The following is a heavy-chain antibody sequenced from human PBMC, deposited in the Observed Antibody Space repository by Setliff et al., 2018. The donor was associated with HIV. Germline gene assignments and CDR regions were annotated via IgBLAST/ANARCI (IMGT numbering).Heavy chain of an antibody. J-gene: IGHJ3*02. V-gene: IGHV1-18*01. Sequence: ASVMVSCKASGYTFSNFAIGWLRQAPGQGLEWMGWISSYSDNTFYARSLQGRVTMTTDTASSTSYMELRSLRSDDTAMYYCARIRAGALLNAFDIWAQGTMVIVSS. D-gene: IGHD1-26*01. CDR3: ARIRAGALLNAFDI. CDR2: ISSYSDNT. CDR1: GYTFSNFA.